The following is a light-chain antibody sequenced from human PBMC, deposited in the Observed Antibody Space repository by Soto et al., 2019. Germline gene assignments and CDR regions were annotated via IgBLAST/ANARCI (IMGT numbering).Light chain of an antibody. CDR1: QTSTGTY. Sequence: EVVLTQFPSTLSLSPGERATLSCSGSQTSTGTYLAWYQQKPGQAPGLLIHGASTRATGIPDRFSGGGTGTDFNLNISRVEPEDFAMYYCQQYGRSKRWTDGQGAKVDIK. V-gene: IGKV3-20*01. J-gene: IGKJ1*01. CDR3: QQYGRSKRWT. CDR2: GAS.